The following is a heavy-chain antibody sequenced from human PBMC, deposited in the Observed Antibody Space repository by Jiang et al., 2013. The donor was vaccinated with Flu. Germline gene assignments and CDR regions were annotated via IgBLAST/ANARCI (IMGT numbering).Heavy chain of an antibody. CDR1: GGSISSSDYY. J-gene: IGHJ4*02. Sequence: PGLVKPSETLSLTCTVSGGSISSSDYYWGWIRQPPGKGLEWIGTIYYSGRTYYNPSLKSRVTISVDTPKNDFSLKLSSVTAADTAVYYCARNLFDCGGDCYSAFDYWGQGALVTVSS. V-gene: IGHV4-39*07. CDR3: ARNLFDCGGDCYSAFDY. D-gene: IGHD2-21*02. CDR2: IYYSGRT.